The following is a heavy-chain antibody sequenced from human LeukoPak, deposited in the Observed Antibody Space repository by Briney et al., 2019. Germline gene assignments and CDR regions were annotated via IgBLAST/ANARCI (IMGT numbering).Heavy chain of an antibody. CDR2: ISGDGRDI. D-gene: IGHD3-3*01. Sequence: GGSLRLSCAASAFTFSSYGMRWVRQAPGKGLEWISGISGDGRDIFYADAVKGRFTISRDNSKNTLYLQMNSLRDEDTALYYCAIHGGGTIRIEALDVWGQGTMVTISS. V-gene: IGHV3-23*01. J-gene: IGHJ3*01. CDR1: AFTFSSYG. CDR3: AIHGGGTIRIEALDV.